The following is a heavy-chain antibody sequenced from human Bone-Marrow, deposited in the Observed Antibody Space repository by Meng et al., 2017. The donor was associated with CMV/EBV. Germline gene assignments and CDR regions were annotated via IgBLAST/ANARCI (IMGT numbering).Heavy chain of an antibody. CDR3: ARERVRYCDSTSCYRARGLDY. J-gene: IGHJ4*02. V-gene: IGHV4-4*02. CDR2: IYQSGST. Sequence: GSLTLSCGVSGGSISSYNWWSWVRQPPGKGLEWIGEIYQSGSTNYNPSLKSRVTISVDKSKNQFSLKLRSVTAADTAVYYCARERVRYCDSTSCYRARGLDYWGQGTLVTVSS. CDR1: GGSISSYNW. D-gene: IGHD2-2*02.